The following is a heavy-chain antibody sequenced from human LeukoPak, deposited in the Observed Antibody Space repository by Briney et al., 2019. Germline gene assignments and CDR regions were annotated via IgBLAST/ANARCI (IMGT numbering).Heavy chain of an antibody. CDR2: ISNGGVTT. Sequence: GGSLRLSCAASGFTFGSYAISWVRQTPGKSLEWVSIISNGGVTTYYADSVRGRFTISRDNCKDLLYLQMDTLRAEDTAVYYCVKLSSGSRSSFGFDSWGLGTLVTVSS. D-gene: IGHD6-13*01. CDR1: GFTFGSYA. J-gene: IGHJ4*02. CDR3: VKLSSGSRSSFGFDS. V-gene: IGHV3-23*01.